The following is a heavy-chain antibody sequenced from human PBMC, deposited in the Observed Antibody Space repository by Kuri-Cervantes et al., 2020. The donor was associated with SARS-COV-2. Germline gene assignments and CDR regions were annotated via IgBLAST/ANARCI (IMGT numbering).Heavy chain of an antibody. V-gene: IGHV3-74*03. Sequence: GGSLRLSCAASGFTFSHYWMHWVRQIPGKGLVWVARISPDGTSTLFADSVRGRFTISRDNAKNTVVLEMDSLRGEDTAVYYCVRDGDHWNFDYWGQGTPVPGAS. CDR3: VRDGDHWNFDY. CDR1: GFTFSHYW. CDR2: ISPDGTST. D-gene: IGHD1-1*01. J-gene: IGHJ4*02.